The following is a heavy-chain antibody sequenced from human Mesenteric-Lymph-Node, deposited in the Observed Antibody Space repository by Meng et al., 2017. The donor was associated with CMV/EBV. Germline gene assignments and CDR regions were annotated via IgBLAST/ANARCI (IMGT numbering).Heavy chain of an antibody. J-gene: IGHJ4*02. CDR2: ISSSISYI. Sequence: GGSLRLSCAASGFTFSSYSMNWVRQAPGKGLEWISSISSSISYIYYADSVKGRFTISRDNAKNSLYLQMNSLRAEDTAVYYCAATDYDSSAYRDYWGQGTLVTVSS. D-gene: IGHD3-22*01. CDR1: GFTFSSYS. CDR3: AATDYDSSAYRDY. V-gene: IGHV3-21*01.